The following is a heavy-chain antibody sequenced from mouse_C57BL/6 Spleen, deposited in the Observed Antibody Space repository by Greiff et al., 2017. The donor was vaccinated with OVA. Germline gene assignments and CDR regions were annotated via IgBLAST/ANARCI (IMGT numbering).Heavy chain of an antibody. CDR1: GYTFTSYW. V-gene: IGHV1-50*01. CDR2: IDPSDSYT. CDR3: ARSSGTFDY. D-gene: IGHD3-2*02. J-gene: IGHJ2*01. Sequence: QVQLQQPGAELVKPGASVKLSCKASGYTFTSYWMQWVKQRPGQGLEWIGEIDPSDSYTNYNQKFKGKATLTVDTSSSTAYMELHSLTSEDSAVYFCARSSGTFDYWGQGTTLTVSS.